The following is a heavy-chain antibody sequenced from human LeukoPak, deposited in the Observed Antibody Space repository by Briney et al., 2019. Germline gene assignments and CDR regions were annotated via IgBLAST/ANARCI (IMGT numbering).Heavy chain of an antibody. Sequence: GASVKVSCKASGYTFTGYYMHWVRQAPGQGLEWMGWINPNSGGTNYAQKFQGRVAMTRDTSISTAYMELSRLRSDDTAVYYCARVRAVAGTIDYWGQGTLVTVSS. D-gene: IGHD6-19*01. CDR1: GYTFTGYY. V-gene: IGHV1-2*02. J-gene: IGHJ4*02. CDR3: ARVRAVAGTIDY. CDR2: INPNSGGT.